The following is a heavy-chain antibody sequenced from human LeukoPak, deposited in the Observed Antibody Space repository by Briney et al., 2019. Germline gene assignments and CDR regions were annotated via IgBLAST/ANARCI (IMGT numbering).Heavy chain of an antibody. CDR1: GGAISGADNY. CDR2: IYYSGST. Sequence: SETLSLTCTVSGGAISGADNYWSWIRQHPGKGLEWIGYIYYSGSTYYNPSLKSRVTISVDTSKNQFSLKLSSVTAADTAVYYCARVVDTTMVRGFDPWGQGTLVTVSS. CDR3: ARVVDTTMVRGFDP. D-gene: IGHD3-10*01. V-gene: IGHV4-31*03. J-gene: IGHJ5*02.